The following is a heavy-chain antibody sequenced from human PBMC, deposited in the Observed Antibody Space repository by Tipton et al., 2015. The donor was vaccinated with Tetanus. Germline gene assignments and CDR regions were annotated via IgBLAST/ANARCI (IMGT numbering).Heavy chain of an antibody. D-gene: IGHD6-6*01. V-gene: IGHV4-31*03. J-gene: IGHJ5*02. CDR3: ARDQGGGRVVRLNWFGP. Sequence: TLSLTCSVSGGSISGSGYFWNWIRQYPGKGPEWIGYIYYSGDTFYNPSLESRVTISVDTSKNQFYLRLRSVTAADTAVYYCARDQGGGRVVRLNWFGPWGQGPLVTVSS. CDR2: IYYSGDT. CDR1: GGSISGSGYF.